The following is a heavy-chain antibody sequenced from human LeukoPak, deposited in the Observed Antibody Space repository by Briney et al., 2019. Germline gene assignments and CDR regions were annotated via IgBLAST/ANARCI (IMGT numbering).Heavy chain of an antibody. V-gene: IGHV3-23*01. CDR1: GFTFSSYA. Sequence: GGSLRLSCAASGFTFSSYAMSWVRQAPGKGLEWVSAISGSGGSTYYADSVKGRFTISRDNSKNTLYLQMNSLRAEDTAVYFCARRGTDYCTPSSCHPNWFAPWGQGTQVTVSS. J-gene: IGHJ5*02. CDR3: ARRGTDYCTPSSCHPNWFAP. CDR2: ISGSGGST. D-gene: IGHD4-11*01.